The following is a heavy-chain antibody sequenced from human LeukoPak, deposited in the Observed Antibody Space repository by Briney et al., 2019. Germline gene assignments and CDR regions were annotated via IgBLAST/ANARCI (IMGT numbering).Heavy chain of an antibody. CDR2: INFNSGGK. Sequence: ASVKVSCKASAYTFSGYYIHWVRQAPGQGLEWMGWINFNSGGKIFAEKFQVRVTMARDTSISTAYMELSRLRSDDTAVYYCARQIVSGSMGCDFWGQGTLVTVSS. J-gene: IGHJ4*02. D-gene: IGHD2-21*01. V-gene: IGHV1-2*02. CDR3: ARQIVSGSMGCDF. CDR1: AYTFSGYY.